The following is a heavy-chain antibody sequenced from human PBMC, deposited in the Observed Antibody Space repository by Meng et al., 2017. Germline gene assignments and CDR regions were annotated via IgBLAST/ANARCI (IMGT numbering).Heavy chain of an antibody. J-gene: IGHJ3*02. CDR2: IRGSIRGSGPST. D-gene: IGHD3-10*01. CDR1: GFTFSNYA. CDR3: AKDSYSGSGSYTWGTFDI. V-gene: IGHV3-23*01. Sequence: GESLKISCAASGFTFSNYAMSWVRQAPGKGLEWVSDIRGSIRGSGPSTYYADSVKGRFTISRDNSKNTLYLQMNSLRAEDTAVYYCAKDSYSGSGSYTWGTFDIWGQGSMVTVSS.